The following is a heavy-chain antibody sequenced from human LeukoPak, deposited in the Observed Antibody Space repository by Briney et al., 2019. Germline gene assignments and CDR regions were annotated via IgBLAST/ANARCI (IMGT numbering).Heavy chain of an antibody. CDR3: AIGLGISKGAFDI. J-gene: IGHJ3*02. Sequence: SQTLSLTFAISGDSVSSNTAAWNWIRQSPSRGLEWLGRPYYRSKWYYEYAVSLKSRITIPPPTPQNQFSLHLNSATPADTAVHYCAIGLGISKGAFDIWGQGTMVTVSS. V-gene: IGHV6-1*01. CDR1: GDSVSSNTAA. D-gene: IGHD6-19*01. CDR2: PYYRSKWYY.